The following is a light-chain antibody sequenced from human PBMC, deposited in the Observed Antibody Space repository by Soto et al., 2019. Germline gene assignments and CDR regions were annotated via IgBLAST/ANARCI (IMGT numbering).Light chain of an antibody. CDR3: ISYTSSSTLV. Sequence: QSVLTQPASVSGSPGQSITISCTGTSSDVGGYNYVSWYQQHPGKAPKLMIYEVSNRPSGVSNRFSGSKSGNTASLTISGLQVEDEADYYCISYTSSSTLVFGTGTKHTVL. CDR1: SSDVGGYNY. CDR2: EVS. J-gene: IGLJ1*01. V-gene: IGLV2-14*01.